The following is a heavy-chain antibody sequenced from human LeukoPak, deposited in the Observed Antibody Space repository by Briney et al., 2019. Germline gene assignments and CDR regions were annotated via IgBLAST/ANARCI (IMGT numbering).Heavy chain of an antibody. D-gene: IGHD3-16*01. V-gene: IGHV1-18*01. CDR2: ISAYNGNT. CDR3: ARGWGSYYYYGMDV. CDR1: GYTFTSYG. J-gene: IGHJ6*01. Sequence: GGSLRLSCAASGYTFTSYGISWVRQAPGQGLEWMGWISAYNGNTNYAQKLQGRVTMTTDTSTSTAYMELRSLRSDDTAVYYCARGWGSYYYYGMDVWGQGTTVTVSS.